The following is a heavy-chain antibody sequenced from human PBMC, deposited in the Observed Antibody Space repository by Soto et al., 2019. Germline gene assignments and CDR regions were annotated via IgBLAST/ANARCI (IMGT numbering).Heavy chain of an antibody. CDR2: INHSGST. CDR3: ARGGGTIAVAGTRWFGP. CDR1: GGSFGGYY. J-gene: IGHJ5*02. D-gene: IGHD6-19*01. Sequence: SETLSLTCAVYGGSFGGYYWSWIRQPPGKGLEWIGEINHSGSTNYNPSLKSRVTISVDTSKNQFSLKLSSVTAADTAVYYCARGGGTIAVAGTRWFGPWGQGTLVTVS. V-gene: IGHV4-34*01.